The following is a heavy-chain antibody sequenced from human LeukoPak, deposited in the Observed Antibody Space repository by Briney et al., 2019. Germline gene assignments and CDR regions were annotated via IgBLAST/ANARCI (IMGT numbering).Heavy chain of an antibody. CDR1: GGSISGNY. Sequence: SETLSLTCTISGGSISGNYWGWVRQPPGKGLEYIGYIYQSGNNNYNPSLKSRVTFSEETSKNQFSLKLNSVTAADTAVYYCASQPLGYCSSTSCPNWFDPWGQGTLVTVSS. CDR3: ASQPLGYCSSTSCPNWFDP. V-gene: IGHV4-59*01. D-gene: IGHD2-2*03. CDR2: IYQSGNN. J-gene: IGHJ5*02.